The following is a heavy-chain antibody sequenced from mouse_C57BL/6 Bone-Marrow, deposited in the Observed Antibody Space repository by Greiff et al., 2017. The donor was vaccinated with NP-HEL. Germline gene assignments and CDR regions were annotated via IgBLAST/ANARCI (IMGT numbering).Heavy chain of an antibody. D-gene: IGHD6-2*01. CDR1: GFTFSDYG. CDR2: ISSGSSTI. CDR3: ARGSPVGFAY. V-gene: IGHV5-17*01. J-gene: IGHJ3*01. Sequence: EVQLVESGGGLVKPGGSLKLSCAASGFTFSDYGMHWVRQAPEKGLEWVAYISSGSSTIYYADTVKGRFTISRDNAKNTLFLQMTSLRSEDTAMYYCARGSPVGFAYWGQGTLVTVSA.